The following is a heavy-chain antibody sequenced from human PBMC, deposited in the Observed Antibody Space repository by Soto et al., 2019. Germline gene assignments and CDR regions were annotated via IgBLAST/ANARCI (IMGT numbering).Heavy chain of an antibody. D-gene: IGHD2-21*02. CDR1: GFTVSSNY. CDR2: IYSGGST. Sequence: EVQLVESGGGLIQHGGSLRLSCAASGFTVSSNYMSWVRQAPGKGLEWVSVIYSGGSTYYADSVKGRFTISRDNSKNTRYLQMNTLRAEDTAVYYCARDASLAYCGGYCRDAFDIWGQWTMVTVSS. V-gene: IGHV3-53*01. J-gene: IGHJ3*02. CDR3: ARDASLAYCGGYCRDAFDI.